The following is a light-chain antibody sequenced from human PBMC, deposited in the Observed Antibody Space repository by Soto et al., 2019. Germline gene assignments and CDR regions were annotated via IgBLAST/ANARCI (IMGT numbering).Light chain of an antibody. Sequence: EIVLTQSPATLSLSPGERATLSCRASQSVSTYLAWYQQKPGQAPRLLIYDASNRATGIPARFSGSGSGTDFTLTISSLEPEDFATYYCKQSRSFPLTFGGGTKVEIK. CDR2: DAS. J-gene: IGKJ4*01. CDR1: QSVSTY. CDR3: KQSRSFPLT. V-gene: IGKV3-11*01.